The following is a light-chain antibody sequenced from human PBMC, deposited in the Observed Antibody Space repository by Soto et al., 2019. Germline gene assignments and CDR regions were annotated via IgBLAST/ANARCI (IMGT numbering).Light chain of an antibody. Sequence: EIVLTQSPGTLSLSPGERATRSCRASQSVSSSYLAWYQQKPGQAPRLLIYGASSRATGIPDRFSGRGSGTDFTLTISRLEPEDFAVYYCQQYGSSWTFGQGTRWIS. CDR1: QSVSSSY. CDR3: QQYGSSWT. J-gene: IGKJ1*01. V-gene: IGKV3-20*01. CDR2: GAS.